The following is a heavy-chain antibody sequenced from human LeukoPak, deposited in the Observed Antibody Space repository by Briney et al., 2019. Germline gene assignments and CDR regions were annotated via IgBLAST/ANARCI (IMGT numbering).Heavy chain of an antibody. CDR2: ISGSSRPM. V-gene: IGHV3-48*04. CDR1: GFTFSSYS. Sequence: PGGSLRLSCAASGFTFSSYSMHWLRQAPGKGLEWVSYISGSSRPMYYVDSVKGRFTISRDNAKNSPYLQMSNLRAGDTAVYYWARDLGLYDYCGNIDYWGQGTRVTVSS. CDR3: ARDLGLYDYCGNIDY. D-gene: IGHD4-23*01. J-gene: IGHJ4*02.